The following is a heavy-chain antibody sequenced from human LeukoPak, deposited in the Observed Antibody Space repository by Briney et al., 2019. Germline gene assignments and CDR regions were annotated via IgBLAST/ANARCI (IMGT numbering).Heavy chain of an antibody. CDR1: GGSISSSSYY. CDR2: MYYIGST. D-gene: IGHD1-1*01. CDR3: ARHSSLRTFDY. J-gene: IGHJ4*02. V-gene: IGHV4-39*01. Sequence: PSETLSLTCAVSGGSISSSSYYWGWIRQPPGTGLEWIGSMYYIGSTYYNPSLKSRVTISVHTSKNQFSLKLSSVTAADTVLYYCARHSSLRTFDYWGEGTLVTVSS.